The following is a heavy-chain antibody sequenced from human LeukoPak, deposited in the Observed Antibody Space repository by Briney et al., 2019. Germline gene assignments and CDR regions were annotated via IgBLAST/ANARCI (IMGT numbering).Heavy chain of an antibody. CDR3: ASSVVVPAAIGWFDP. J-gene: IGHJ5*02. CDR2: IYHSGST. D-gene: IGHD2-2*02. CDR1: GGSISGGGYS. V-gene: IGHV4-30-2*01. Sequence: PSQTLSLTCAVSGGSISGGGYSWSWIRQPPGKGLEWIGYIYHSGSTYYNPSLKSRVTISVDRSKNQFSLKLSSVTAADTAVYYCASSVVVPAAIGWFDPWGQGTLVTVSS.